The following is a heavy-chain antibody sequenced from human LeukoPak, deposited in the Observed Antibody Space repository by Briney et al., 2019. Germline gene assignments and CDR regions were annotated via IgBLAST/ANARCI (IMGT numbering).Heavy chain of an antibody. Sequence: SETLSLTCAVYGGSFSGYYWSLICQPPGKGLEWIWEINHSGSTNYNPSLKSRVTISVDTSKNQFSLKLSSVTAADTAVYYCASGYCSSTSCYWLFYWGQGTLVTVSS. CDR2: INHSGST. J-gene: IGHJ4*02. CDR1: GGSFSGYY. CDR3: ASGYCSSTSCYWLFY. D-gene: IGHD2-2*01. V-gene: IGHV4-34*01.